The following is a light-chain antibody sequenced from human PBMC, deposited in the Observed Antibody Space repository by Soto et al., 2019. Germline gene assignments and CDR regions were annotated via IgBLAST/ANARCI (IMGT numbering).Light chain of an antibody. CDR1: SSDVGSGNV. Sequence: QSALPQPASVSGSPGQSITISCTGTSSDVGSGNVVSWYQHYPGKAPQLMIYEGFKRPSGVSSRFSGSKSGNTASLTISGLQAQDEAEYYCCSHAGRNTYVFGTGTKVTVL. CDR3: CSHAGRNTYV. CDR2: EGF. J-gene: IGLJ1*01. V-gene: IGLV2-23*01.